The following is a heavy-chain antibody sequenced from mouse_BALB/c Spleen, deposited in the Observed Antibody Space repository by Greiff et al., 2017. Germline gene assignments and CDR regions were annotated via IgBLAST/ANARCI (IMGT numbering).Heavy chain of an antibody. V-gene: IGHV1-54*01. CDR2: INPGSGGT. J-gene: IGHJ3*01. CDR3: ARNHGNYVGFAY. D-gene: IGHD2-1*01. CDR1: GYAFTNYL. Sequence: VQLQQSGAELVRPGTSVKVSCKASGYAFTNYLIEWVKQRPGQGLEWIGVINPGSGGTNYNEKFKGKATLTADKSSSTAYMQLSSLTSDDSAVYFCARNHGNYVGFAYWGQGTLVTVSA.